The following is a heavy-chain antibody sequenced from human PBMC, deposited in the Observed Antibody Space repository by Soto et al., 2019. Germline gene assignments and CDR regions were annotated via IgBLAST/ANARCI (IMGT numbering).Heavy chain of an antibody. CDR3: ARVLGYCSGGSCYQFDY. Sequence: SETLSLTCTVSGFSISSYYWIWIRQPPGKGLEWIGYIYYSGSTNYNPSLKSRVTISVDTSKNQFSLKLSSVTAADTAVYYCARVLGYCSGGSCYQFDYWGQGTLVTVSS. J-gene: IGHJ4*02. D-gene: IGHD2-15*01. CDR2: IYYSGST. V-gene: IGHV4-59*01. CDR1: GFSISSYY.